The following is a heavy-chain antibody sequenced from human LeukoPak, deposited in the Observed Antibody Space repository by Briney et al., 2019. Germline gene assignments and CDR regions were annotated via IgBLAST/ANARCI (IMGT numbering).Heavy chain of an antibody. Sequence: ASVKVSCEASGYTFTSYDINWVRQAAGQGLEWMGIINPSGGSTSYAQKFQGRVTMTRDTSTSTVYMELSSLRSEDTAVYYCARVYSGSYYYFDYWGQGTLVTVSS. CDR2: INPSGGST. CDR3: ARVYSGSYYYFDY. V-gene: IGHV1-46*01. J-gene: IGHJ4*02. CDR1: GYTFTSYD. D-gene: IGHD1-26*01.